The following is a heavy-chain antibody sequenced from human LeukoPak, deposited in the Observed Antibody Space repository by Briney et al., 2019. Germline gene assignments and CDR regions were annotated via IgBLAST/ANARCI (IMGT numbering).Heavy chain of an antibody. J-gene: IGHJ4*02. V-gene: IGHV3-7*05. CDR3: ARETNWSRDY. CDR2: IREDGSER. CDR1: GFTVSSYW. Sequence: GGSLRLSCAASGFTVSSYWMSWVRQAPGKGLEWVAKIREDGSERHYVDSVKGRFTLSRDNAKNSLYLQMNTLTDEDTAMYYCARETNWSRDYWGQGTLVTVSS. D-gene: IGHD1-1*01.